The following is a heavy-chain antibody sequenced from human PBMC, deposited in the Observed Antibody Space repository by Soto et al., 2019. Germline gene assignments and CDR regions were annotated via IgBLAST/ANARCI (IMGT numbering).Heavy chain of an antibody. D-gene: IGHD1-7*01. V-gene: IGHV1-3*05. J-gene: IGHJ5*02. CDR1: GYTFTSYV. CDR3: ARYPWKYVSGWFDP. CDR2: INAGNGNT. Sequence: QVQLVQSGAEEKKPGASVKVSCKASGYTFTSYVIHWVRQAPGQRLEWMGWINAGNGNTKYSQKFQGRVTITRNTSANTAYMELNSLKSDDTAVYSCARYPWKYVSGWFDPWGQGTLVTVSS.